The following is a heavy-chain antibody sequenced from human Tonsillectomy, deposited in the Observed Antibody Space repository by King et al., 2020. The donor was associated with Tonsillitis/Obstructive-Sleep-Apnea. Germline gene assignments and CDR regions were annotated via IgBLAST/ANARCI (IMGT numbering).Heavy chain of an antibody. CDR3: ARVGGLSSSSASDAFDV. Sequence: VQLQQWGAGLLKPSETLSLTCAVYGGSFSGYYWTWIRQPPGKGLEWIGEINRGGSTNPNPSLKSRVTISVDTSKNQFSLKMRSVTAAATAVYYCARVGGLSSSSASDAFDVWGLGTMVTVSS. CDR1: GGSFSGYY. V-gene: IGHV4-34*01. J-gene: IGHJ3*01. D-gene: IGHD6-6*01. CDR2: INRGGST.